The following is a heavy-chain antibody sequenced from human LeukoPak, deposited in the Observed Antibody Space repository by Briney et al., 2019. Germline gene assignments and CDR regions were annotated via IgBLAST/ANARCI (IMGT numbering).Heavy chain of an antibody. CDR3: AREHSGSGCSTGDC. CDR2: IYYTGST. Sequence: KPSETLSLTCSVSGGSISSYYWSWIRQPPGKGLEWIGYIYYTGSTNYNPSLKSRVTMSVDTSKNQFSLKLSSVTAADTAVYYCAREHSGSGCSTGDCWGQGTLVTVSS. D-gene: IGHD6-19*01. V-gene: IGHV4-59*12. J-gene: IGHJ4*02. CDR1: GGSISSYY.